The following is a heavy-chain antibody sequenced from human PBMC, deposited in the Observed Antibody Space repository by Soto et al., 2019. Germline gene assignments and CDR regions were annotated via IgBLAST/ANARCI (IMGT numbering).Heavy chain of an antibody. Sequence: PSETLSLTCTFSGVSISSYYSSWFRQPPGKGMGWIGYIYYSGSTNYNPSLKSRVTISVDTSKNQFSLKLSSVTAADTAVYYCARHARYYDILTGYSTLSWFDPWGQGTLVTVSS. J-gene: IGHJ5*02. V-gene: IGHV4-59*08. D-gene: IGHD3-9*01. CDR2: IYYSGST. CDR1: GVSISSYY. CDR3: ARHARYYDILTGYSTLSWFDP.